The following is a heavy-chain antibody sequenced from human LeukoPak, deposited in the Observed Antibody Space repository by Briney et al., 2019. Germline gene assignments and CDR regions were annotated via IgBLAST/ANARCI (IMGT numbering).Heavy chain of an antibody. CDR3: ARAPWIQLFFFDY. Sequence: GASVKVSCKASGYTFSSYYLHWVRQAPGQGLEWIGIINLTGGIARFAQKFQGRVSMTRDTSTSTVYMELSSLRSEDTAVYYCARAPWIQLFFFDYWGQGTLVTVFS. V-gene: IGHV1-46*01. CDR2: INLTGGIA. D-gene: IGHD5-18*01. J-gene: IGHJ4*02. CDR1: GYTFSSYY.